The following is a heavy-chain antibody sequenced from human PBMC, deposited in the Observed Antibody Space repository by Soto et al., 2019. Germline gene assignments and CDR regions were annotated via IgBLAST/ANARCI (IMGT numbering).Heavy chain of an antibody. J-gene: IGHJ4*02. Sequence: QVQLVQSGAEVKKPGASVRVSCEVSGYTFTSYGISWVRQAPGQGLEWMGWINTYNGNMNYAQRLQGRVTMTTDTSTGTAYMGLRSLRSDDTALYYCARKRGGYKHFDYWGQGTLVTVSS. CDR1: GYTFTSYG. V-gene: IGHV1-18*01. D-gene: IGHD1-26*01. CDR3: ARKRGGYKHFDY. CDR2: INTYNGNM.